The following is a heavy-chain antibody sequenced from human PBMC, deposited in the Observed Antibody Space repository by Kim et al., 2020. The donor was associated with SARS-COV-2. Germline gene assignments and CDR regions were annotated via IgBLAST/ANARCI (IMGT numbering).Heavy chain of an antibody. V-gene: IGHV4-39*01. CDR2: IYYSGST. CDR3: ASHGPEMRRWELQYYF. Sequence: SETLSLTCTVSGGSISSSSYYWGWIRQPPGKGLEWIESIYYSGSTYYNPTLKSRVTISVDTSKNQFSLKLSSVTAAHTAVYYCASHGPEMRRWELQYYF. J-gene: IGHJ4*01. D-gene: IGHD1-26*01. CDR1: GGSISSSSYY.